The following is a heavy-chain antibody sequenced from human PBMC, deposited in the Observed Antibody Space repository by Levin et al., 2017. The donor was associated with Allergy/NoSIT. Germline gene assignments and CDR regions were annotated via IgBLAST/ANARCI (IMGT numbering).Heavy chain of an antibody. CDR1: GFTFSSYA. D-gene: IGHD6-6*01. J-gene: IGHJ5*02. CDR3: GVVQGSWFDP. CDR2: ISGSGGST. Sequence: ETLSLTCAASGFTFSSYAMSWVRQAPGKGLEWVSAISGSGGSTYYADSVKGRFTISRDNSKNTLYLQMNSLRAEDTAVYYCGVVQGSWFDPWGQGTLVTVSS. V-gene: IGHV3-23*01.